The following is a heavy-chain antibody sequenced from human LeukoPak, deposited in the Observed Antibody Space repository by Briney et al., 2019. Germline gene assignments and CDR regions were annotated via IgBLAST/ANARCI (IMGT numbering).Heavy chain of an antibody. CDR1: GDSIGSSSYF. J-gene: IGHJ4*02. CDR3: ARNSMY. Sequence: PSETLSLTCTVSGDSIGSSSYFWDWIRQPPGKGLEWIGSIYYGGSSYYNPSLKSRVTISVDTSKNQFSLKLSSVTAADTAVYYCARNSMYWGQGTLVTVSS. CDR2: IYYGGSS. V-gene: IGHV4-39*01.